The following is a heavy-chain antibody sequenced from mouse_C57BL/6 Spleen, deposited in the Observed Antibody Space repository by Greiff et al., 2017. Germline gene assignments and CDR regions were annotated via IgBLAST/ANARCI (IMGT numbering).Heavy chain of an antibody. D-gene: IGHD1-1*01. CDR3: ARAYYYGSSPWFAY. CDR1: GYTFTSYW. Sequence: QVQLQQPGAELVKPGASVKLSCKASGYTFTSYWMHWVKQRPGQGLEWIGMIHPNSGSTNYNEKFKSKATLTVDKSSSTAYMQLSSLTSEDSAVYDCARAYYYGSSPWFAYWGQGTLVTVSA. J-gene: IGHJ3*01. V-gene: IGHV1-64*01. CDR2: IHPNSGST.